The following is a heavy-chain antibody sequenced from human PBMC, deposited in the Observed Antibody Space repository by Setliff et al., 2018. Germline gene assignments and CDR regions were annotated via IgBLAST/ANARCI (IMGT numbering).Heavy chain of an antibody. Sequence: SETLSLTCTVSGGSISSYYWSWIRQPPGKGLEWIAYIYYSGTTNYNPSLKSRVTMSLDTSKNQFSLKLSSVTAADTAVYYCGRVTGSGKGFWGQGTLVTVSS. D-gene: IGHD2-15*01. CDR1: GGSISSYY. J-gene: IGHJ4*02. CDR2: IYYSGTT. CDR3: GRVTGSGKGF. V-gene: IGHV4-59*01.